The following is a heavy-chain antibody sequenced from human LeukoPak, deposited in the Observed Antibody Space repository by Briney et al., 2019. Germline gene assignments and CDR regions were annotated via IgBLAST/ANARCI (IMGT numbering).Heavy chain of an antibody. Sequence: GSLRLSCAASGFTFSSYLMSWVRQPPGKGLEWIGEINHSGSTNYNPSLKSRVTISVDTSKNQFSLKLSSVTAADTAVYYCARSKKIRGYSGYAKFDYWGQGTLVTVSS. D-gene: IGHD5-12*01. CDR3: ARSKKIRGYSGYAKFDY. CDR2: INHSGST. V-gene: IGHV4-34*01. CDR1: GFTFSSYL. J-gene: IGHJ4*02.